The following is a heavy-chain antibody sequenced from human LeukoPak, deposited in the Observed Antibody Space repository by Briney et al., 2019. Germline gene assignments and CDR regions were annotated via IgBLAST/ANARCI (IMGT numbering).Heavy chain of an antibody. V-gene: IGHV1-18*01. D-gene: IGHD3-22*01. CDR1: GYTFTSYG. J-gene: IGHJ5*02. Sequence: AASVKVSCKASGYTFTSYGISWGRQAPGQGLKWMGWISAYNGNTNYAQKLQGRVTMTTDTSTSTAYMELRSLRSDDTAVYYCARDYFDTRGNYRPDPWGQGTLVTVSS. CDR2: ISAYNGNT. CDR3: ARDYFDTRGNYRPDP.